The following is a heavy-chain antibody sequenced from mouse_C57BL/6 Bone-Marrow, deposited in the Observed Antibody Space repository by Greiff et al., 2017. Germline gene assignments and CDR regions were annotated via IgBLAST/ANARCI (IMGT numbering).Heavy chain of an antibody. D-gene: IGHD1-1*01. CDR2: IHPNSGST. Sequence: QVQLLQPGAELVKPGASVKLSCKASGYTFTSYWMHWVKQRPGQGLEWIGMIHPNSGSTNYNEKFKSKATLTVDKSSSTAYMQLSSLTSEDSAVYYCALLRLGYYFDYWGQGTTLTVSS. CDR3: ALLRLGYYFDY. J-gene: IGHJ2*01. V-gene: IGHV1-64*01. CDR1: GYTFTSYW.